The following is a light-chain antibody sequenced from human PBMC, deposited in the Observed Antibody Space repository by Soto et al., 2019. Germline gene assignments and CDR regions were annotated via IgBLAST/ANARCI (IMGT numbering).Light chain of an antibody. V-gene: IGLV2-14*01. J-gene: IGLJ2*01. CDR2: DVR. CDR3: SSYTSGSPLV. CDR1: SSDVGGYNY. Sequence: QSALTQPASVSGSPGQSITISCTGTSSDVGGYNYVSWYQQNPGTAPKLMLYDVRNRPSGVSNRFSGSNSGNKASLTSSGLQEADEDAYYCSSYTSGSPLVFCGGTKVTV.